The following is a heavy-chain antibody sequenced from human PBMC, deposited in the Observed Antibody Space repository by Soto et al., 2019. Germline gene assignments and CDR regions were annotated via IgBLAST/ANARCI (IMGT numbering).Heavy chain of an antibody. Sequence: GGSLRLSCAASGFTFSSYDMHWVRQATGKGLEWVSAIGTAGDTYYPGSVKGRFTISRENAKNSLYLQMNSLRAEDTAVYYCARDGDLWSGSLGMDVWGQGTTVTVSS. J-gene: IGHJ6*02. V-gene: IGHV3-13*01. CDR1: GFTFSSYD. CDR2: IGTAGDT. D-gene: IGHD3-3*01. CDR3: ARDGDLWSGSLGMDV.